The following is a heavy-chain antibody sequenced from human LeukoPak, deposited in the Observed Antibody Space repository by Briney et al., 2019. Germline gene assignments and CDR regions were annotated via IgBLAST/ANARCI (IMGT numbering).Heavy chain of an antibody. Sequence: SETLSLTCTVSGGSISSYYWSWIRQPPGKGLEWIGYIYTSGSTNYNPSLKSRVTISVDTSKNQFSLKLSSVTAADTAVYYCARLTRAAPYLDYWGQGTLVTVSS. CDR3: ARLTRAAPYLDY. CDR2: IYTSGST. CDR1: GGSISSYY. J-gene: IGHJ4*02. D-gene: IGHD1/OR15-1a*01. V-gene: IGHV4-4*09.